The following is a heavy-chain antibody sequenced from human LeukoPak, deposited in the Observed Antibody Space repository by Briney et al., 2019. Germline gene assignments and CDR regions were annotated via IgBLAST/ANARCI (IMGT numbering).Heavy chain of an antibody. CDR2: IYYSGST. V-gene: IGHV4-59*08. J-gene: IGHJ4*02. CDR3: ASSVGAAAAHFDY. D-gene: IGHD6-13*01. CDR1: GGSISSYY. Sequence: PSETLSLTCTVSGGSISSYYWSWIRQPPGKGLEWIGYIYYSGSTNYNPSLKSRVTISVDTSKNQFSLKLSSVTAADTAVYYCASSVGAAAAHFDYWGQGTLVTVSS.